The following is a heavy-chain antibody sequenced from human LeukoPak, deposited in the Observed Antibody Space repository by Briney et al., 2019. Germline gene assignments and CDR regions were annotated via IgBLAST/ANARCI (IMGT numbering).Heavy chain of an antibody. V-gene: IGHV3-48*03. J-gene: IGHJ4*02. CDR2: IASDSTT. CDR1: GFTVSSYE. Sequence: GGSLRLSCAASGFTVSSYEMNWVRQAPGKGLEWVSFIASDSTTYYADSVKGRFTLSRDNAKNSLYLLMNSLRAEDTAVYYCARGQFRLEGLVVVTFDYWGLGTLVTVSS. CDR3: ARGQFRLEGLVVVTFDY. D-gene: IGHD3-22*01.